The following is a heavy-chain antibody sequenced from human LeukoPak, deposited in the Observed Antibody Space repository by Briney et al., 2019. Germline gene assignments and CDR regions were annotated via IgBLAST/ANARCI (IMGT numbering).Heavy chain of an antibody. J-gene: IGHJ6*03. CDR3: ARMGRIAARPYYYYMDV. D-gene: IGHD6-6*01. CDR1: GCSISSYY. CDR2: IYYSGST. Sequence: PSETLSLTCTVSGCSISSYYWSWIRQPPGKGLEWIGYIYYSGSTNYNPSLKSRVTISVDTSKNQFSLKLSSVTAADTAVYYCARMGRIAARPYYYYMDVWGKGTTVTVSS. V-gene: IGHV4-59*01.